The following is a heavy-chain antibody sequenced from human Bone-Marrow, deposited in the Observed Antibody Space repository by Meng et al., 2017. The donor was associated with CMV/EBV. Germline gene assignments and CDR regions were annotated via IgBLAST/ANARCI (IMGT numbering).Heavy chain of an antibody. Sequence: GESLKISCAASGFTFSGSPIHWVRQASGKGLEWVGRIRSKSDNYATAYAASLKGRFTMSRDDSKNTAYLQMNSLKTEDTALYYCARHRSSGGHYYGMDVWGQGTTVTVSS. J-gene: IGHJ6*02. CDR3: ARHRSSGGHYYGMDV. V-gene: IGHV3-73*01. D-gene: IGHD3-10*01. CDR1: GFTFSGSP. CDR2: IRSKSDNYAT.